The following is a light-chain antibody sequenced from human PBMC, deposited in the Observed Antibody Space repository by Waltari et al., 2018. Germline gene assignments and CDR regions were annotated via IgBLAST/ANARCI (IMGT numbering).Light chain of an antibody. CDR2: DVS. V-gene: IGLV2-14*01. CDR3: CSFTSRSTWV. J-gene: IGLJ3*02. Sequence: QSALTQPASVSGSPGQSITISCTETSSDVGGHNYVSWYQQHPGKVPKLLIFDVSNRPSGVSNRFSGSKSGNTASLTISGLQAEDESDYYCCSFTSRSTWVFGGGTKLTVL. CDR1: SSDVGGHNY.